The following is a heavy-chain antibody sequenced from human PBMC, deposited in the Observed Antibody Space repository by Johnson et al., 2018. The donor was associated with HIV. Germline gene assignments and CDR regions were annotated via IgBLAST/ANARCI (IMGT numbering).Heavy chain of an antibody. CDR2: ISYDGSNK. CDR3: AKVQVAARWSDALHF. J-gene: IGHJ3*01. Sequence: QVQLVESGGGVVQPGRSLRLSCAASGFTFSTYGMHWVRQAPGRGLEWVAVISYDGSNKYNVHFTKGRFTISRDNSKNTLYLQMTSLRPADTAIYYCAKVQVAARWSDALHFWGQGTKVTVSS. V-gene: IGHV3-30*18. CDR1: GFTFSTYG. D-gene: IGHD6-6*01.